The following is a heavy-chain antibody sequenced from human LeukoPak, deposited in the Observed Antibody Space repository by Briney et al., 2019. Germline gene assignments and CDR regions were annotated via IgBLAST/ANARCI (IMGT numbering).Heavy chain of an antibody. CDR3: ARGRGSSWYFDY. CDR2: IWDDGSNQ. Sequence: GRSLRLSCAASGFTFNNYGMHWVRQAPGKGLEWVAVIWDDGSNQKYADSVKGRFTISRDNSKNTLYLQMNSLRAEDTAVYYCARGRGSSWYFDYWGQGTLVTVSS. CDR1: GFTFNNYG. D-gene: IGHD6-13*01. J-gene: IGHJ4*02. V-gene: IGHV3-33*01.